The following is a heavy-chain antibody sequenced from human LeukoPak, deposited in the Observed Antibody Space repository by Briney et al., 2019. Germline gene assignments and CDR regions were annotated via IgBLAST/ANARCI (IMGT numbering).Heavy chain of an antibody. Sequence: ASVKVSCKASGYTFTSYGISWVRQAPGQGLEWMGWISAYNGNTNYAQKLQGRVTMTTDTSTSTAYMELRSLRSDDTAAYYCARGSRITIFGVVIIGLGEYWGQGTLVTVSS. CDR2: ISAYNGNT. V-gene: IGHV1-18*01. J-gene: IGHJ4*02. CDR1: GYTFTSYG. CDR3: ARGSRITIFGVVIIGLGEY. D-gene: IGHD3-3*01.